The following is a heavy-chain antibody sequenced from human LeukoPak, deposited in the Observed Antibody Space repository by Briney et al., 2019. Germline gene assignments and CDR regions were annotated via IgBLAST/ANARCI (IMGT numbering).Heavy chain of an antibody. CDR2: ISSSSSTI. CDR1: GFTFSSYS. Sequence: GGSLRLSCAASGFTFSSYSMNWVRQAPGKGLEWVSYISSSSSTIYYADSVKGRFTISRDNAKNSLYLQMNSLRAEDTAVYYCARDRVAAAGIFDYWGQGTLVTVSS. J-gene: IGHJ4*02. V-gene: IGHV3-48*04. CDR3: ARDRVAAAGIFDY. D-gene: IGHD6-13*01.